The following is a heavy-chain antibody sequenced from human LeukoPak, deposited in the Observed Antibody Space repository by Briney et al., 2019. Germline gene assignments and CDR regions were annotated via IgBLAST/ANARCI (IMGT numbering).Heavy chain of an antibody. J-gene: IGHJ4*02. Sequence: GGSLRLSCAASGFTFSSYPMNWVRQAPGKGLEWVSVISGSGGATFYGDSVQGRFTISRDNSRGTLYLQMSSLTAGDTAVYYCGKYLQATVGANDYWGQGTLVTVSS. D-gene: IGHD1-26*01. CDR1: GFTFSSYP. CDR2: ISGSGGAT. CDR3: GKYLQATVGANDY. V-gene: IGHV3-23*01.